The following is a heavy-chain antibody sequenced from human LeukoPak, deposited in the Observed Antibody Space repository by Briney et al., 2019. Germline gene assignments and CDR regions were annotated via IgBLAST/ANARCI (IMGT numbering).Heavy chain of an antibody. CDR3: AGCVTNDAFDI. D-gene: IGHD4-17*01. CDR2: IYYSGSI. J-gene: IGHJ3*02. Sequence: PSETLSLTCTVSGGSLSSSSYYWGWVRQPPGTGLEWIGSIYYSGSIYYNPSLKSRVTISVDTSKNQFSLKLSSVTAADTAVYYCAGCVTNDAFDIWGQGTMVTVSS. CDR1: GGSLSSSSYY. V-gene: IGHV4-39*07.